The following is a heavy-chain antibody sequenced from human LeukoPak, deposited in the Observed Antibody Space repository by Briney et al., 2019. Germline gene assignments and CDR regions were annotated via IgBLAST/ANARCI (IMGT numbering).Heavy chain of an antibody. J-gene: IGHJ5*02. D-gene: IGHD3-3*01. CDR3: ARGTDYYDFWSGYRNWFDP. CDR1: GYTFTSYG. CDR2: ISAYNGNT. Sequence: ASVKVSCKASGYTFTSYGISWVRQAPGQGLEWMGWISAYNGNTNYAQKLQGRVTMTTDTSTSTAYMELRSLRSDDTAVYYCARGTDYYDFWSGYRNWFDPWGQGTLVTVSS. V-gene: IGHV1-18*01.